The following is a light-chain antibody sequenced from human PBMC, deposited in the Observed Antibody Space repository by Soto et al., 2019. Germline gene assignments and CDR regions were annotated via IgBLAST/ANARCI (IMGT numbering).Light chain of an antibody. CDR1: QSVSRY. CDR2: DAT. CDR3: QQRSSWPLT. V-gene: IGKV3-11*01. J-gene: IGKJ4*01. Sequence: EIVLTQSPATLSLSPGERATLSCSASQSVSRYLAWYQQKPGQAPRLLIYDATNRATGIPPRFSGSGSGTAFTLTISSLGPEDRAVYDCQQRSSWPLTFVGGTKVEIK.